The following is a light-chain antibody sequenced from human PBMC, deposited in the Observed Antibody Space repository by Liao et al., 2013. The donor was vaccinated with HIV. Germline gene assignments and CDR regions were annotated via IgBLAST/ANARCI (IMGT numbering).Light chain of an antibody. CDR1: NIGSRG. V-gene: IGLV3-1*01. Sequence: SYELTQPPSVSVAPGETARITCGGNNIGSRGVHWYQQRPGQSPILVLYQDWKRPSGIPERFSGSNSGNTATLTISGTQPMDEADYYCQAWDSNTAYVFGTGTKVSVL. CDR2: QDW. J-gene: IGLJ1*01. CDR3: QAWDSNTAYV.